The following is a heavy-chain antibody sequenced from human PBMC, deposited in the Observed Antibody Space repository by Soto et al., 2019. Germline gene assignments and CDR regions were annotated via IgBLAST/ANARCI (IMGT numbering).Heavy chain of an antibody. CDR1: GITFSTYW. J-gene: IGHJ4*01. D-gene: IGHD3-10*01. V-gene: IGHV3-74*01. CDR2: IDSEDGST. Sequence: GSLRLSCAASGITFSTYWMHWVRQAPGKGLVWVSRIDSEDGSTNYADSVKGRFTISRDSAKNTVYLQMNSLRDEDTAVYYCAGLRGVVLEYWGHGALVTVSS. CDR3: AGLRGVVLEY.